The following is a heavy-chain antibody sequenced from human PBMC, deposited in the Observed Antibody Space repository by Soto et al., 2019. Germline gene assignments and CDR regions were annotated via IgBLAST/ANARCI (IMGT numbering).Heavy chain of an antibody. CDR2: IYYSGST. Sequence: PSETLSLTCTVSGGSISSYYWSWIRQPPGKGLEWIGYIYYSGSTNYNPSLKSRVTISVYMELSRLRSDDTAVYYCAREAIVAGATTGMDVWGQGTTVTVSS. J-gene: IGHJ6*02. D-gene: IGHD1-26*01. V-gene: IGHV4-59*01. CDR3: AREAIVAGATTGMDV. CDR1: GGSISSYY.